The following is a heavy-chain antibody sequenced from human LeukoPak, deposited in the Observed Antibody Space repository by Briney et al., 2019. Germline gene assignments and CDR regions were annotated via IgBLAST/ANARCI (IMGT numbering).Heavy chain of an antibody. CDR1: GYTFTGYY. J-gene: IGHJ5*02. V-gene: IGHV1-2*06. D-gene: IGHD2-15*01. CDR2: INPNSGGT. Sequence: ASVKVSCKASGYTFTGYYMHWVRQAPGQGLEWMGRINPNSGGTNYAQKFQGRVTMTRDTSISTAYMELSRLRSDDMAVYYCARGYCSGGSCYSVENWFDPWGQGTLVTVSS. CDR3: ARGYCSGGSCYSVENWFDP.